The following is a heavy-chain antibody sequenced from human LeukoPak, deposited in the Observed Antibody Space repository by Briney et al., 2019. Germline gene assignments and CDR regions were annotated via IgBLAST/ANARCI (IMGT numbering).Heavy chain of an antibody. V-gene: IGHV4-39*01. J-gene: IGHJ5*02. D-gene: IGHD6-19*01. CDR3: ARQGVGSLAVAGRGWFDP. Sequence: SETLSLTCTVAGGSITSTTHYWGWIRRPPGKGLEWMGSIFYNGNTYYNSSLKSRLTISVDTSRSQFSLRLSSVTAADTAVYYCARQGVGSLAVAGRGWFDPWGQGTLVTVSS. CDR1: GGSITSTTHY. CDR2: IFYNGNT.